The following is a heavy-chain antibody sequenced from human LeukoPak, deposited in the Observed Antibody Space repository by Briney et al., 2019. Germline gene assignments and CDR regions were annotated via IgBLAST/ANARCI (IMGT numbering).Heavy chain of an antibody. D-gene: IGHD3-22*01. Sequence: GGSLRLSCAASGFTFSSYAMSWVRQAPGKGLEWVSAISGSGGSTSYAQKFQGRVTMTRDMSTSTVYMELSSLRSEDTAVYYCARWAPYDSSGGPGPWGQGTLVTVSS. CDR2: ISGSGGST. CDR3: ARWAPYDSSGGPGP. CDR1: GFTFSSYA. J-gene: IGHJ5*02. V-gene: IGHV3-23*01.